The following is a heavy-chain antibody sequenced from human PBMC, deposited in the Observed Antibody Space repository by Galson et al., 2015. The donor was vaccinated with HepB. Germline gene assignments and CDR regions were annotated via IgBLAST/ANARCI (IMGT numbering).Heavy chain of an antibody. CDR3: ARTTPPSNRAWPYFDS. D-gene: IGHD1-14*01. J-gene: IGHJ4*02. CDR1: GGSMKSYY. Sequence: SETLSLTCTVSGGSMKSYYWGWIRQPPGKRLEWISYVTYSGSAKYNPSLESRLTTSIDTSKNQSSLNLRSVRAADTAMYFCARTTPPSNRAWPYFDSWGQGILVTVSS. CDR2: VTYSGSA. V-gene: IGHV4-59*08.